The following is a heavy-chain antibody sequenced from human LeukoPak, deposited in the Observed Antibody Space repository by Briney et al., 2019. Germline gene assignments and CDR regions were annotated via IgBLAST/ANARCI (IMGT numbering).Heavy chain of an antibody. CDR2: IIPILGIA. D-gene: IGHD3-22*01. V-gene: IGHV1-69*04. J-gene: IGHJ4*02. CDR1: GGTFSSYA. CDR3: ARGGDYYDSSGYGY. Sequence: GASVKVSCKASGGTFSSYAISWVRQAPGQGLEWMGRIIPILGIANYAQKFQGRVTITADKSTSTAYMELSSLRSEDTAVYYCARGGDYYDSSGYGYWGQGTLVIVSS.